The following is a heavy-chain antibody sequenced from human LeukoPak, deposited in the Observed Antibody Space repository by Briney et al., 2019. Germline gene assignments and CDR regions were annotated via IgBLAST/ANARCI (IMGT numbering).Heavy chain of an antibody. CDR3: ARGAYYYDSSGYLKFDY. CDR2: IWYDGSNK. J-gene: IGHJ4*02. Sequence: PGRSLRLYCAASGFTFSSYGMHWVRQAPGKGLEWVAVIWYDGSNKYYADSVKGRFTISRDNSKNTLYLQMNSLRAEDTAVYYCARGAYYYDSSGYLKFDYWGQGTLVTVSS. V-gene: IGHV3-33*01. D-gene: IGHD3-22*01. CDR1: GFTFSSYG.